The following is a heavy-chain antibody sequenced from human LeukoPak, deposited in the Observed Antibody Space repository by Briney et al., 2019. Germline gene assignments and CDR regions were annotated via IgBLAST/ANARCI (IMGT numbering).Heavy chain of an antibody. D-gene: IGHD3-16*01. CDR2: IIPIFGTA. Sequence: SVKVSCKASGGTFSSYAISWVRQAPGQGLEWIGRIIPIFGTANYAQKFQGRVTITTDESTSTAYMELSSLRSEDTAVYYCAWGRMGGGYYFDYWGQGTLVTVSS. V-gene: IGHV1-69*05. J-gene: IGHJ4*02. CDR1: GGTFSSYA. CDR3: AWGRMGGGYYFDY.